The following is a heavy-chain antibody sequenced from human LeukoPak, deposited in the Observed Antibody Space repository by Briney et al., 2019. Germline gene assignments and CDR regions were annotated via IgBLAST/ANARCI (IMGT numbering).Heavy chain of an antibody. CDR3: AKGTDSSSWPNYFDY. CDR1: GFTFSSYG. D-gene: IGHD6-13*01. Sequence: PGRSLRLSCAASGFTFSSYGMHWVRQAPGKGLEWVAVISYDGSNKYYADSVKGRFTISRDNSKNTLYLQMNSLRAEDTAVYYCAKGTDSSSWPNYFDYWGQGTLVTVSS. V-gene: IGHV3-30*18. CDR2: ISYDGSNK. J-gene: IGHJ4*02.